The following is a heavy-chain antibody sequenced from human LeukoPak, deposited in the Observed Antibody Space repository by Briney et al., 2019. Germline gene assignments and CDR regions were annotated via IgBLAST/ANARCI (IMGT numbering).Heavy chain of an antibody. CDR3: ARELVVVMNAFDI. CDR2: ISYDGSNK. V-gene: IGHV3-30*04. D-gene: IGHD3-22*01. CDR1: GFTFSSYA. J-gene: IGHJ3*02. Sequence: GGSLRLSCAASGFTFSSYAMHWVRQAPGKGLEWVAVISYDGSNKYYADSVKGRFTISRDNSKNTLYLQMNSLRAEDTAVYYCARELVVVMNAFDIWGQGTMVTVSS.